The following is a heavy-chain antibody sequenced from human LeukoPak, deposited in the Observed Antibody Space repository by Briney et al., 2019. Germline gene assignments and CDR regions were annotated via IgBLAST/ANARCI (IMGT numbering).Heavy chain of an antibody. CDR1: GFTFDDYT. CDR2: ISWDGGST. J-gene: IGHJ3*02. Sequence: GGSLRLSCAASGFTFDDYTMHWVRQAPGKGLEWVSLISWDGGSTYYADSVKGRFTISRDNSKNSLYLQMNSLRTEDTALYYCAKDIASSGLGGAFDIWGQGTMVTVSS. CDR3: AKDIASSGLGGAFDI. V-gene: IGHV3-43*01. D-gene: IGHD2-2*01.